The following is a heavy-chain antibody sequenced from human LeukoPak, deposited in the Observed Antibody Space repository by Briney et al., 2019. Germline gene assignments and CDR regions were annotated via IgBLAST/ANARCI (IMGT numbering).Heavy chain of an antibody. CDR1: GFTFSTYA. CDR3: AKGIDSSGYWADY. CDR2: ISGSGGST. J-gene: IGHJ4*02. Sequence: GGSLRLSCVASGFTFSTYAMSWVRQAPGKGLEWVSAISGSGGSTYYADSVKGRFTISRDNSKNTLYMQMNSLRAEDTAVYYCAKGIDSSGYWADYWGQGTLVTVSS. V-gene: IGHV3-23*01. D-gene: IGHD3-22*01.